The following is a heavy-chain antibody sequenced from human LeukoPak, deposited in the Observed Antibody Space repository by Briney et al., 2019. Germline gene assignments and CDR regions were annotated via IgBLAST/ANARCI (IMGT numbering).Heavy chain of an antibody. CDR1: GGSISSGSYY. D-gene: IGHD3-22*01. CDR3: ASSYYYDSSGYSKGAFDI. J-gene: IGHJ3*02. V-gene: IGHV4-61*02. CDR2: IYTSGST. Sequence: SETLSLTCTVSGGSISSGSYYWSWIRQPAGKGLEWIGRIYTSGSTNYNPSLKSRVTISVDTSKNQFSLKLSSVTAADTAVYYCASSYYYDSSGYSKGAFDIWGQGTMVTVSS.